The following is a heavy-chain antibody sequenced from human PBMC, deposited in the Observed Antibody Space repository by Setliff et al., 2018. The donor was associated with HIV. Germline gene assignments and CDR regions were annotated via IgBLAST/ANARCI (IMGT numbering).Heavy chain of an antibody. J-gene: IGHJ6*03. V-gene: IGHV4-59*10. CDR1: GGSFSGYY. Sequence: SETLSLTCAVYGGSFSGYYWSWIRQPAGKGLEWIGRIYTSGSTNYNPSLKSRVTMSVDTSKNQFSLKLSSVTAADTAVYYCARVLSSGSYYKYYYYMDVWGKGTTVTVSS. CDR3: ARVLSSGSYYKYYYYMDV. CDR2: IYTSGST. D-gene: IGHD3-10*01.